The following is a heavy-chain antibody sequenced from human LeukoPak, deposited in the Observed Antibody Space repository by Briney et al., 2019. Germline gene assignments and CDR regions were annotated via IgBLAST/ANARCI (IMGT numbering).Heavy chain of an antibody. Sequence: GDSVKVSCKASGYTFTSYAINWVRQAPGQGLEWMGWISAYNGNTNYAQKLQGRVTMTTDTSTSTVYMELRSLRSDDTAVYYCARTSHRGADALDIWGQGTLVTVSS. CDR3: ARTSHRGADALDI. J-gene: IGHJ3*02. D-gene: IGHD3-10*01. CDR2: ISAYNGNT. V-gene: IGHV1-18*01. CDR1: GYTFTSYA.